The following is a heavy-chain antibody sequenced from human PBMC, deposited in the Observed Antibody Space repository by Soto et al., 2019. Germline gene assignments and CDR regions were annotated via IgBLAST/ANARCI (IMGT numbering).Heavy chain of an antibody. CDR2: TYYRSKWYN. J-gene: IGHJ6*02. CDR3: ARLTTVTPYYYYYGMDV. Sequence: SQTLSLTCVISGDSVSSNSAAWNWIRQSPSRGLEWPGRTYYRSKWYNDYAVSVKSRITINPDTSKNQFSLQLNSVTPEDTAVYYCARLTTVTPYYYYYGMDVWGQGTTVTVSS. V-gene: IGHV6-1*01. CDR1: GDSVSSNSAA. D-gene: IGHD4-4*01.